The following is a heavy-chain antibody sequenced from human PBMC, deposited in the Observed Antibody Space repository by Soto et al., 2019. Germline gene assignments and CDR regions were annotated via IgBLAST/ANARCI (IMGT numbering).Heavy chain of an antibody. J-gene: IGHJ4*02. Sequence: EVQLVESGGGLVKPGGSLRLACAASGFTFSSYSMNWVRQAPGKGLEWVSSISSSSSYIYYADSVKGRFTISRDNAKNSLYLQVNSLRAEDTAVYYCAREGIAAALDYWGQGTLVTVSS. CDR3: AREGIAAALDY. CDR2: ISSSSSYI. CDR1: GFTFSSYS. V-gene: IGHV3-21*01. D-gene: IGHD6-13*01.